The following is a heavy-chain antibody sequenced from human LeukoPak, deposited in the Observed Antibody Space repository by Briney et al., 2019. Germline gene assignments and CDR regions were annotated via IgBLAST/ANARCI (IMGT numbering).Heavy chain of an antibody. CDR2: MNPISGNT. Sequence: ASVKVSCKASGYTFTSCDINWVRQATGQGLEWLGWMNPISGNTGYAQKFQGRVTMTRNTSISTAYMELSSLRSEDTAVYYCARGLRRNRRYYFDYWGQGTLVTVSS. J-gene: IGHJ4*02. CDR1: GYTFTSCD. V-gene: IGHV1-8*01. D-gene: IGHD4-17*01. CDR3: ARGLRRNRRYYFDY.